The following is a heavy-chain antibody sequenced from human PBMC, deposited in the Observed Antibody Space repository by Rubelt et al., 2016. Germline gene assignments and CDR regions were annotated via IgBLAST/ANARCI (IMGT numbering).Heavy chain of an antibody. CDR2: IYYSGST. Sequence: QLQLQESGPGLVKPSETLSLTCTVSGGSISSGGYYWSWIRQHPGKGLEWIGYIYYSGSTYYNPSLKSRATISVDTSKNQFPWRLSAGNAADTAVYYCAREMFDPWGQGTLVTVSS. CDR3: AREMFDP. J-gene: IGHJ5*02. V-gene: IGHV4-31*03. CDR1: GGSISSGGYY.